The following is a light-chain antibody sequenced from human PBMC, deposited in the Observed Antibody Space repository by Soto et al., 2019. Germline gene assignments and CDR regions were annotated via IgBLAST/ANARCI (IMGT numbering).Light chain of an antibody. Sequence: DIQLTQSPSFLSASVGDRVTITCRASQGISSYLAWFQQKPGRSPNLLIYGASTFQSGVPSRFSGSGSGTDFTLTISNLQPEDFATYYCQQLNAYPLTLGQETRLEI. J-gene: IGKJ5*01. V-gene: IGKV1-9*01. CDR1: QGISSY. CDR3: QQLNAYPLT. CDR2: GAS.